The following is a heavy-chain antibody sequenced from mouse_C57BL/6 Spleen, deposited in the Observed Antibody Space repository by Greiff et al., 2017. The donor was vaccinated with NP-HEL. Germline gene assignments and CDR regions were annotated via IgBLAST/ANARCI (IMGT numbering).Heavy chain of an antibody. CDR3: ARQDYSNYGAMDY. V-gene: IGHV5-6*01. CDR2: ISSGGSYT. CDR1: GFTFSSYG. Sequence: EVQLVESGGDLVKPGGSLKLSCAASGFTFSSYGMSWVRQTPDKRLEWVATISSGGSYTYYPDSVKGRFTISRDNAKNTLYLQMSSLKSEDTAMYYCARQDYSNYGAMDYWGQGTSVTVSS. J-gene: IGHJ4*01. D-gene: IGHD2-5*01.